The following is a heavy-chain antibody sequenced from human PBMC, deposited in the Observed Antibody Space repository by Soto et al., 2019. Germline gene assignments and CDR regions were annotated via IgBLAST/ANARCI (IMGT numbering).Heavy chain of an antibody. CDR2: IYYSGST. D-gene: IGHD3-10*01. J-gene: IGHJ5*02. CDR3: ARDCGSGSYYRP. CDR1: GGSISSGDYY. Sequence: PSETLSLTCTVSGGSISSGDYYWSWIRQPPGKGLEWIGYIYYSGSTYYNPSLKSRVTISVDTSKNQFSLKLSSVTAADTAVYYCARDCGSGSYYRPWGQGTLVTVSS. V-gene: IGHV4-30-4*01.